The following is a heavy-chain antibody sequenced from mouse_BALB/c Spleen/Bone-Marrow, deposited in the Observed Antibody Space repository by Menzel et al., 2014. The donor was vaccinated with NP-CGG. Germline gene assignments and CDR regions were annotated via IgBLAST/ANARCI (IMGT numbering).Heavy chain of an antibody. CDR1: GFDFSRYW. D-gene: IGHD1-2*01. CDR3: ARPGYYGYQDV. CDR2: INPDSSTI. V-gene: IGHV4-1*02. Sequence: VQLQQSGGGLVQPGGSLKLSCAASGFDFSRYWMTWVRQAPGKGLEWIGEINPDSSTINYTPSLKDEFIISRDNAKNTLYLQMSRVRSEDTALYYCARPGYYGYQDVWGAGTTVTVSS. J-gene: IGHJ1*01.